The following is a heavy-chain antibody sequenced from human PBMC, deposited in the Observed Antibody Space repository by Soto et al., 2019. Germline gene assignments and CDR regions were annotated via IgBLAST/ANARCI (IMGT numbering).Heavy chain of an antibody. CDR1: GGTFSSYA. CDR3: ARSFYYYYGMDV. CDR2: IIPIFGTA. J-gene: IGHJ6*02. Sequence: ASVKVSCKASGGTFSSYAISWVRQAPGQGLEWMGGIIPIFGTANYAQKFQGRVTITADESTSTAYMELSSLRSEDTAVYYCARSFYYYYGMDVWGQGTTVTVS. V-gene: IGHV1-69*13.